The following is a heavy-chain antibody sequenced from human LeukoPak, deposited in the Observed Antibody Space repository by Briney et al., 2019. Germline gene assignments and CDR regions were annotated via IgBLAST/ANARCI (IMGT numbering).Heavy chain of an antibody. J-gene: IGHJ4*02. D-gene: IGHD2-2*01. Sequence: GESLKISCKGSGYGFATHWIAWVRQMPGKGLEWMGIIYPDDSNTRYSPSFQGQVTFSADKSISTAYLQWSSLKASDTAMYYCARSISSSTSCYDYWGQGTLVTVSS. CDR3: ARSISSSTSCYDY. CDR1: GYGFATHW. V-gene: IGHV5-51*01. CDR2: IYPDDSNT.